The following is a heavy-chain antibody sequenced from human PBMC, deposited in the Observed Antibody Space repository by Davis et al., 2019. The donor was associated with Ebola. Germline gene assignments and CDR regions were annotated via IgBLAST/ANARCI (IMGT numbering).Heavy chain of an antibody. J-gene: IGHJ6*02. CDR1: GFTFSNYV. CDR2: IGGASDHI. D-gene: IGHD3-10*02. CDR3: ARRIKGDGRGGVDV. Sequence: PGGSLRLSCAASGFTFSNYVMGWVRQAPGKGLEWLSYIGGASDHINYADSLEGRITISRDNAKDSLSLDLHALRQDDTAVYYCARRIKGDGRGGVDVWGQGTSVTVSS. V-gene: IGHV3-48*02.